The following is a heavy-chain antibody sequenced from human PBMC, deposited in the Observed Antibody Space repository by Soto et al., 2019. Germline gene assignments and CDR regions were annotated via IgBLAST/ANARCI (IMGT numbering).Heavy chain of an antibody. CDR1: GYTFTYNF. CDR2: INPSGGTT. J-gene: IGHJ4*02. CDR3: ARGPHIAVDHYKKYYFDY. D-gene: IGHD2-15*01. V-gene: IGHV1-46*01. Sequence: ASVRVSCKASGYTFTYNFMHWVRQAPGQGLEWMGIINPSGGTTRAAQKFQGRVTMTRDTSTSTVYMELSSLRSEDTAVYYCARGPHIAVDHYKKYYFDYWGQGTLVTVSS.